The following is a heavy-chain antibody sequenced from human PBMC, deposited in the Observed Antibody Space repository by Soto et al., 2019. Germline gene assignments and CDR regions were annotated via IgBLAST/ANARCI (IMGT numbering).Heavy chain of an antibody. CDR3: SLCDYYDSSGYYSYYYYYGMDV. V-gene: IGHV3-23*01. Sequence: GGSLRLSCAASGFTFSSYAMGWVRQAPGKGLEWVSAISGSGGSTYYADTVKGRFTISRDNSKNTLYLQMKSLKAEDTAEYYSSLCDYYDSSGYYSYYYYYGMDVWGQGTTVTVSS. J-gene: IGHJ6*02. CDR2: ISGSGGST. D-gene: IGHD3-22*01. CDR1: GFTFSSYA.